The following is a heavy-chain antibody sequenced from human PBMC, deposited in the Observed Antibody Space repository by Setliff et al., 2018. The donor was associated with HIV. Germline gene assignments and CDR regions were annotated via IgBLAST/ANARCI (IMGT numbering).Heavy chain of an antibody. V-gene: IGHV4-59*08. CDR2: IHVSGST. J-gene: IGHJ3*01. CDR1: GGSMNANH. Sequence: ETLSLTCTVPGGSMNANHWSWIRQSPGRGPEWIAYIHVSGSTYFSPSLSSRVTISIDTSNNQFPLRLSSVTAADTAVYYCARTGYAFDVWGLGTMVTVSS. CDR3: ARTGYAFDV.